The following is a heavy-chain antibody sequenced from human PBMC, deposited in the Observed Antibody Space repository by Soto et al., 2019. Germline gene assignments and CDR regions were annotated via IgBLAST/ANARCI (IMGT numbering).Heavy chain of an antibody. V-gene: IGHV3-30*18. CDR3: AKDAGIAVAGKGYYYYYYYMDV. J-gene: IGHJ6*03. CDR1: GFTFSSYG. Sequence: GGSLRLSCAASGFTFSSYGMHWVRQAPGKGLEWVAVISYDGSNKYYADSVKGRFTISRDNSKNTLYLQMNSLRAEDTAVYYCAKDAGIAVAGKGYYYYYYYMDVWGKGTTVTVSS. CDR2: ISYDGSNK. D-gene: IGHD6-19*01.